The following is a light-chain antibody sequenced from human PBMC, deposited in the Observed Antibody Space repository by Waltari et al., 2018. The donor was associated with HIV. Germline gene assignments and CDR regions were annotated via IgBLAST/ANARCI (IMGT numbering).Light chain of an antibody. V-gene: IGLV1-40*01. Sequence: QSVLTQPPPVSGAPAQSVTISCTGTASNIGAGHDVHWYQQLPTTAPKLLIYATNRRPSGVPERFSGSRSGASASLAITGLQAGDESDYYCQSYDTDLKGWVFGGGTKVTVL. CDR2: ATN. J-gene: IGLJ3*02. CDR3: QSYDTDLKGWV. CDR1: ASNIGAGHD.